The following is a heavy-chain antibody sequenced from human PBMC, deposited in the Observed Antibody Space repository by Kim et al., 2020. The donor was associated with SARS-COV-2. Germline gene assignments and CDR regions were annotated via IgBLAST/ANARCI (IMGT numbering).Heavy chain of an antibody. CDR2: INWNGGST. Sequence: GGSLRLSCAASGFTFDDYGMSWVRQAPGKGLEWVSGINWNGGSTGYADSVKGRFTISRDNAKNFLYLQMNSLRAEDTALYYCARGRSVAGTYYYYGMDVWGQGTTVTVSS. D-gene: IGHD6-19*01. J-gene: IGHJ6*02. CDR1: GFTFDDYG. V-gene: IGHV3-20*04. CDR3: ARGRSVAGTYYYYGMDV.